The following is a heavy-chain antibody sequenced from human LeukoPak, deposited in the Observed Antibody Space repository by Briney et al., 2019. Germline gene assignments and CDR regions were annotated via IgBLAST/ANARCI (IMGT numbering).Heavy chain of an antibody. CDR3: ARDQGYSSSWYPYYYYGMDV. CDR2: IVYDGRNT. Sequence: GGSLRLSCAASGFTFNSYGMHWVRQAPGKGLEWVAFIVYDGRNTYYADSVKGRFTISRDNSKNTLYLQMNSLRAEDTAVYYCARDQGYSSSWYPYYYYGMDVWGQGTTVTVSS. D-gene: IGHD6-13*01. CDR1: GFTFNSYG. V-gene: IGHV3-30*19. J-gene: IGHJ6*02.